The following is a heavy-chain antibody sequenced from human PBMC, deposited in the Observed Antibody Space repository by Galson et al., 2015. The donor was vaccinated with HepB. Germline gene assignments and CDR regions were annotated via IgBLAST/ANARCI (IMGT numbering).Heavy chain of an antibody. Sequence: SLRLSCAASGFTVSSNYMSWVRQAPGKGLEWVSVIYSGGSTYYADSVKGRFTISRDNSKNTLYLQMNSLRAEDTAAYYCASTGYSSGWYGGAFDIWGQGTMVTVSS. V-gene: IGHV3-66*01. D-gene: IGHD6-19*01. J-gene: IGHJ3*02. CDR1: GFTVSSNY. CDR3: ASTGYSSGWYGGAFDI. CDR2: IYSGGST.